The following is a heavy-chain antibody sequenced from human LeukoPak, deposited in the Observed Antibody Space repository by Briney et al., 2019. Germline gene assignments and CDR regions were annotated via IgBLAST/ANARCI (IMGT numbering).Heavy chain of an antibody. CDR3: AKDPTQIYYYDSSGYYGPFDY. CDR2: ISGSGGST. V-gene: IGHV3-23*01. D-gene: IGHD3-22*01. CDR1: GFTFSSYA. Sequence: GGSLRLSCAASGFTFSSYAMSWVRQAPGKGLEWVSAISGSGGSTYYADSVKGRFTISRDNSKNTLYLQMNSLRAEDTAVYYCAKDPTQIYYYDSSGYYGPFDYWGQGTLVTVSS. J-gene: IGHJ4*02.